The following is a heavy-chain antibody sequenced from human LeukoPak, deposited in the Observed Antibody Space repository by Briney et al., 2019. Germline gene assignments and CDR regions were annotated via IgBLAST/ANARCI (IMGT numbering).Heavy chain of an antibody. V-gene: IGHV3-21*01. J-gene: IGHJ4*02. Sequence: GGSLRLSCAASGFTFSSYSMNWVRQAPGKGLEWVSSISSSSSYIHYADSMKGRFIISRDNAKNSLYLQMSSLRAEDTAVYYYARGPWHYDSSGYFYDYWGRGTLVTVSS. CDR1: GFTFSSYS. CDR3: ARGPWHYDSSGYFYDY. CDR2: ISSSSSYI. D-gene: IGHD3-22*01.